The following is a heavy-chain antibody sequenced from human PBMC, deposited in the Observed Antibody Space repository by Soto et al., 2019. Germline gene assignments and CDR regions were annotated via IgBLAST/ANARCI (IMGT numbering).Heavy chain of an antibody. V-gene: IGHV4-59*08. CDR1: GGSISSYY. J-gene: IGHJ4*02. CDR2: IYYSGST. CDR3: ARHGAGGSGSYYNDRYFDY. D-gene: IGHD3-10*01. Sequence: SXTLSLTCTVSGGSISSYYWSWIRQPPVDGLEWIGYIYYSGSTNSTPSLKSRVTISVDTSKNQFSLKLSSVTAADTAVYYCARHGAGGSGSYYNDRYFDYWGQGTLVTVSS.